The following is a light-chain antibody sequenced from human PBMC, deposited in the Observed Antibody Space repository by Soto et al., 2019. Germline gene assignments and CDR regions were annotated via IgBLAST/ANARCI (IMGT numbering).Light chain of an antibody. CDR3: GTWDSSLSAFYV. CDR2: DNN. CDR1: SSNIGNNY. V-gene: IGLV1-51*01. J-gene: IGLJ1*01. Sequence: QSVLTQPPSVSAAPGQKGTISGSGSSSNIGNNYVSWYQQLPGTAPKLLIYDNNKRPAGIPDRFSGSKSGTSATLGITGLQTGDEADYYCGTWDSSLSAFYVFGTGTKAPS.